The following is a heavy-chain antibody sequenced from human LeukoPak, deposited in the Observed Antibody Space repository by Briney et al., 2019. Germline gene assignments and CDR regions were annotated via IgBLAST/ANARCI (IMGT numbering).Heavy chain of an antibody. CDR2: IYSGGST. D-gene: IGHD6-13*01. Sequence: GGSLRLSCAASGVTVSSNYMSWVRQAPGKGLEWVSVIYSGGSTYYADSVKGRFTLSRDTSKNTLYLQMNSVRAEDTAVYYCARPRYGSSWYAFDIWGQGTIVTVSS. CDR3: ARPRYGSSWYAFDI. CDR1: GVTVSSNY. J-gene: IGHJ3*02. V-gene: IGHV3-53*01.